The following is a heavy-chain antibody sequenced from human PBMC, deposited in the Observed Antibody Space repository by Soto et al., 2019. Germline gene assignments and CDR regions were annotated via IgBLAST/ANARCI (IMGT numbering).Heavy chain of an antibody. V-gene: IGHV1-69*08. CDR1: GGTFSSYT. Sequence: QVQLVQSGAEVKKPGSSVKVSCKASGGTFSSYTISWVRQAPGQGLEWMGRVIPIRGIANYSQKFQGRVTLTAHKSTSTDHMELSSLRSEDTAVYYCARDRTDSGYDFYCYYYSMDVWGTGTTVTVSS. J-gene: IGHJ6*03. CDR2: VIPIRGIA. CDR3: ARDRTDSGYDFYCYYYSMDV. D-gene: IGHD5-12*01.